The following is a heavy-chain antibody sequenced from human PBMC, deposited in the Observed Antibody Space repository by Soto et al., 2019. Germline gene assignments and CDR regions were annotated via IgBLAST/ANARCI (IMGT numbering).Heavy chain of an antibody. J-gene: IGHJ6*02. Sequence: PGESLKISCKGSGYSFTSYWIGWVRQMPGKGLEWMGIIYPGDSDTRYSPSFQAQVTISADKSIRTAYLQWCSLKASDTAMYYCARSPGYYDILTGHYYYCGMDVWGQGTTVTVSS. CDR3: ARSPGYYDILTGHYYYCGMDV. V-gene: IGHV5-51*01. CDR2: IYPGDSDT. CDR1: GYSFTSYW. D-gene: IGHD3-9*01.